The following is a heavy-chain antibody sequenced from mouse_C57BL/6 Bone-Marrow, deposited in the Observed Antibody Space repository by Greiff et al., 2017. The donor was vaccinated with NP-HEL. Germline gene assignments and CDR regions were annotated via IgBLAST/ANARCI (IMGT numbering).Heavy chain of an antibody. CDR2: IYPRDGST. CDR3: ARDYYGRGDAIDY. J-gene: IGHJ4*01. V-gene: IGHV1-85*01. D-gene: IGHD1-1*01. CDR1: GYTFTSYD. Sequence: QVQLQQSGPELVKPGASVKLSCKASGYTFTSYDINWVKQRPGQGLEWIGWIYPRDGSTKYNEKFKGKATLTVDTSSSTAYMELHSLTSEDSAVYFYARDYYGRGDAIDYWGQGTSVTVSS.